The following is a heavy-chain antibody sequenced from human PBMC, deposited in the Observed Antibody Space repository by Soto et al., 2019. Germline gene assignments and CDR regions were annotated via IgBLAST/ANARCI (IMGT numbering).Heavy chain of an antibody. CDR1: GFTFSSYG. CDR3: ARDYDSSGYYYGPDY. J-gene: IGHJ4*02. CDR2: IWYDGSNK. V-gene: IGHV3-33*01. Sequence: GGSLRLSCAASGFTFSSYGMHWVRQAPGKGLEWVAVIWYDGSNKYYADSVKGRFTISRDNSKNTLYLQMNSLRAEDTAVYYCARDYDSSGYYYGPDYWGQGTLVTVSS. D-gene: IGHD3-22*01.